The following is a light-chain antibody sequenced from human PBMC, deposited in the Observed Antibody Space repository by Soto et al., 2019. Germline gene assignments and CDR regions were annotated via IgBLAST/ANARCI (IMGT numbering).Light chain of an antibody. V-gene: IGKV3-15*01. Sequence: EIVMTQSPAILSVSPGERATLSCRASQSVSSNLAWYHQKPGQAPRLLIYDASTRATGTPARFSGSGSGTEFTLTISSLQSEDFAVYYCQQYNNWPPMYTFGQGTKVDIK. J-gene: IGKJ2*01. CDR1: QSVSSN. CDR3: QQYNNWPPMYT. CDR2: DAS.